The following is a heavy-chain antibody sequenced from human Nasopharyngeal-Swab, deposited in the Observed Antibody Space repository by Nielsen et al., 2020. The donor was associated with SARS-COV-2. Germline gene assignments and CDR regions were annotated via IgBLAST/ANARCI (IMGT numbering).Heavy chain of an antibody. CDR2: INHSGST. V-gene: IGHV4-34*01. CDR3: ASGGVNANTIFGVVIPPLWYYYGMDV. D-gene: IGHD3-3*01. Sequence: RQAPGKGLEWLGEINHSGSTNYNPSLKSRVTISVDTSKNQFSLKLTSVTAADTAVYYCASGGVNANTIFGVVIPPLWYYYGMDVWGQGTTVTVSS. J-gene: IGHJ6*02.